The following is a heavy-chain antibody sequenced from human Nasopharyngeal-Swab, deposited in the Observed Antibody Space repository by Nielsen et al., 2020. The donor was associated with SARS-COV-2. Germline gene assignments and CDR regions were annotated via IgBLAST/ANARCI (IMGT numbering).Heavy chain of an antibody. D-gene: IGHD3-22*01. CDR3: ASAHRAYGDSGYYPLDY. V-gene: IGHV3-66*01. Sequence: GESLKISCAASGFTISSNYINWVRQAPGKGLEWVSLIYSGGSTYYADSVKGRFIISRDNSESTVYLQMNSLRAEDTAVYYCASAHRAYGDSGYYPLDYWGKGTLVIVSS. CDR1: GFTISSNY. CDR2: IYSGGST. J-gene: IGHJ4*02.